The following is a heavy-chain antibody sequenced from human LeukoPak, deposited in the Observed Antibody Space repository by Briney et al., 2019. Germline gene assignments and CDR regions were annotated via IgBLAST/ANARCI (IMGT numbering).Heavy chain of an antibody. CDR2: IKQDGGEK. V-gene: IGHV3-7*01. CDR3: ARDFGSLEDYFDY. D-gene: IGHD3-10*01. J-gene: IGHJ4*02. Sequence: GGSLRLSCAASGFTLSSSWMSWVRQAPGKGLEWVANIKQDGGEKYYVDSVKGRFTISRDNAKNSLYLQMKSLRADDTAVYYCARDFGSLEDYFDYWGQGTLVTVSS. CDR1: GFTLSSSW.